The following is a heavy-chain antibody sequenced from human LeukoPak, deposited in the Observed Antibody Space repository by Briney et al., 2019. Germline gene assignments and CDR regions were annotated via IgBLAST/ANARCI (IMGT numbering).Heavy chain of an antibody. D-gene: IGHD6-13*01. CDR1: GGSISSYY. CDR3: ARHYSRIAAATNWFDP. CDR2: IYYSGST. V-gene: IGHV4-59*08. Sequence: TSETLSLTCTVSGGSISSYYWSWIRQPPGKGLEWIGYIYYSGSTNYNPSLKSRVTISVDTSKNQFSLKLSSVTAADTAVYYCARHYSRIAAATNWFDPWGQGTLVTVSS. J-gene: IGHJ5*02.